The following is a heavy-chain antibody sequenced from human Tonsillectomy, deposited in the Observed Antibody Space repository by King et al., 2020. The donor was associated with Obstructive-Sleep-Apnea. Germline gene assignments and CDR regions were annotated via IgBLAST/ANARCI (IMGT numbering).Heavy chain of an antibody. Sequence: VQLVESGGGLVQPGGSLRLSCVVSGFTFNNYWMHWVRQAPGKGLVWVSRIDGDGGSRDYADSVNRVLPIARDNAKRTLYLEMNSLTAEDTAVYYCAREGPWEEAIDSWGQGTMVTVSS. CDR3: AREGPWEEAIDS. V-gene: IGHV3-74*01. CDR1: GFTFNNYW. CDR2: IDGDGGSR. J-gene: IGHJ3*02. D-gene: IGHD1-26*01.